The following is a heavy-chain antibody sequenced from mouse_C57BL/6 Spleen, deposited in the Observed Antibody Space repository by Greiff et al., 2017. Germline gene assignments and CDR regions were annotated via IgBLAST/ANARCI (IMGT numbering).Heavy chain of an antibody. CDR2: ISDGGSYT. CDR3: ARARGSSRYWYFDV. CDR1: GFTFSSYA. D-gene: IGHD1-1*01. V-gene: IGHV5-4*01. Sequence: EVHLVESGGGLVKPGGSLKLSCAASGFTFSSYAMSWVRQTPEKRLEWVATISDGGSYTYYPDNVKGRFTISRDNAKNNLYLQMSHLKSEDTAMYYCARARGSSRYWYFDVWGTGTTVTVSS. J-gene: IGHJ1*03.